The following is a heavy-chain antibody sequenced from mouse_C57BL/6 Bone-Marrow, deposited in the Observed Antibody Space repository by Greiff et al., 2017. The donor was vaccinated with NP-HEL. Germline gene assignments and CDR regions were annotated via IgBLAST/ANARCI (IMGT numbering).Heavy chain of an antibody. D-gene: IGHD2-2*01. J-gene: IGHJ1*03. CDR2: ISDGGSYT. V-gene: IGHV5-4*01. Sequence: EVMLVESGGGLVKPGGSLKLSCAASGFTFSSYAMSWVRQTPEKRLEWVATISDGGSYTYYPDNVKGRFTISRDNAKNNLYLQMSHLKSEDTAMYYYARDGYPWYFDGWGTGTTVTVSS. CDR1: GFTFSSYA. CDR3: ARDGYPWYFDG.